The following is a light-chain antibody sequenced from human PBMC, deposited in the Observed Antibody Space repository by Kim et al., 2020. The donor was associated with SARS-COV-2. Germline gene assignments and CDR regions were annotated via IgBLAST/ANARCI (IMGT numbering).Light chain of an antibody. Sequence: ASVEDRITITCRASQGISSYLAWYQQKPGKAPKLLIYAASTLESGVPSRFSGSGSGTDFTLTSSSLQPEDFATYYCQQLNSYRTFGEGTKVDIK. V-gene: IGKV1-9*01. CDR1: QGISSY. CDR2: AAS. CDR3: QQLNSYRT. J-gene: IGKJ1*01.